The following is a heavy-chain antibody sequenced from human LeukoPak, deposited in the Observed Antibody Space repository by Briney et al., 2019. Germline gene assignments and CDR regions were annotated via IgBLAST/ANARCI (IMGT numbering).Heavy chain of an antibody. V-gene: IGHV4-59*08. CDR1: GGSISSYY. CDR3: ARQSRGIAAAVFGY. D-gene: IGHD6-13*01. Sequence: SETLSLTCTISGGSISSYYWSWIRQPPGKGLECIGYTSYSGSTNYNPSLKSRVTISVDTSKNQFSLKLNSVTAADTAVYYCARQSRGIAAAVFGYWGQGTLVTVSS. J-gene: IGHJ4*02. CDR2: TSYSGST.